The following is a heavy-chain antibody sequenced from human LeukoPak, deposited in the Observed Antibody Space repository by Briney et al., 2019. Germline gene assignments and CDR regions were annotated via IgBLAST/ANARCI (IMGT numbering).Heavy chain of an antibody. J-gene: IGHJ4*02. Sequence: GGSLRLSCAASGFTFSSYGMHWVRQAPGKGLEWVAVISYDGSNKYYADSVKGRFTISRDNSKNTLYLQMNSLRAEDTAVYYCGRRFDYWGQGTLVTVSS. V-gene: IGHV3-30*03. CDR1: GFTFSSYG. CDR2: ISYDGSNK. CDR3: GRRFDY.